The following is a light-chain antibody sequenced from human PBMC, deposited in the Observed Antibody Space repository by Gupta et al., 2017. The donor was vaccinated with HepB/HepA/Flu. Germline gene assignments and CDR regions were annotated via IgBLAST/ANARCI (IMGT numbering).Light chain of an antibody. V-gene: IGLV2-11*01. CDR1: SSDVGGYNY. J-gene: IGLJ2*01. CDR3: CSYAGSDTLR. CDR2: DVS. Sequence: QSALTQPRSVSGSPGQSVTISCTGTSSDVGGYNYVSWYQQHPGKAPKLMIYDVSKRPSGVPGRFSGSKSGNTASLTISGRQAEDEADYYCCSYAGSDTLRFGGGTKLTVL.